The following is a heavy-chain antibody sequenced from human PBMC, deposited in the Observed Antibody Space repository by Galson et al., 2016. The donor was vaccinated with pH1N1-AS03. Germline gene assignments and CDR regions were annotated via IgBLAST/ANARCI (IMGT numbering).Heavy chain of an antibody. D-gene: IGHD3-22*01. CDR3: ARDNYYDTGAFYGHFDF. Sequence: SVKVSCKASEGTFSNFGISWVRQAPGQGLEWMGGFIPIFGTANVAQKFKGRATITADNLELSSLRSDDTAVYYCARDNYYDTGAFYGHFDFWGQGTLLVVSS. J-gene: IGHJ4*02. CDR2: FIPIFGTA. V-gene: IGHV1-69*06. CDR1: EGTFSNFG.